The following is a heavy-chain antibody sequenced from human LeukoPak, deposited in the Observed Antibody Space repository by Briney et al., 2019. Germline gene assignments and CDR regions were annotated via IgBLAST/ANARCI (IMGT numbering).Heavy chain of an antibody. CDR3: ARHFYGSGTYYHFDY. D-gene: IGHD3-10*01. Sequence: ASVKVSCKASGYSFPSYGISWVRQAPGQGPEWMGWISPYNDNTNYAQKLQGRATLTTDTSTSTAYMELRGLRSDDTAVYCARHFYGSGTYYHFDYWGQGTLVTVSS. J-gene: IGHJ4*02. CDR2: ISPYNDNT. CDR1: GYSFPSYG. V-gene: IGHV1-18*01.